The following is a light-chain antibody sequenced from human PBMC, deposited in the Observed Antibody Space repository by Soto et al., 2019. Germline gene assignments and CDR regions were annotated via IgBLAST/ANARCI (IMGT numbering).Light chain of an antibody. J-gene: IGKJ1*01. Sequence: EIVLTQSPATLSLSPGERVTLSCRASQSVSSYLAWYQQKPGQGPRLLIYDASNRATGIPARFSGSGSGTDFTLTISSLEPEDSAVYYCQQRSKWPPTIGQGTKVEIK. CDR3: QQRSKWPPT. CDR2: DAS. V-gene: IGKV3-11*01. CDR1: QSVSSY.